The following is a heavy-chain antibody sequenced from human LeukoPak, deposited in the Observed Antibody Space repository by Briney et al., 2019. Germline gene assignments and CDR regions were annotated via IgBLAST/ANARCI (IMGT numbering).Heavy chain of an antibody. CDR3: AGESSRPWGSVYGMDV. Sequence: GGSLRLSCAASGFTFSGYWMTWVRQAPGKGLEWVANIRQDGSERYYVDSVKGRFTISRDNAKNSLYLQMNSLRAEDTAVYYCAGESSRPWGSVYGMDVWGQGTTVTVSS. CDR2: IRQDGSER. CDR1: GFTFSGYW. V-gene: IGHV3-7*01. D-gene: IGHD3-10*01. J-gene: IGHJ6*02.